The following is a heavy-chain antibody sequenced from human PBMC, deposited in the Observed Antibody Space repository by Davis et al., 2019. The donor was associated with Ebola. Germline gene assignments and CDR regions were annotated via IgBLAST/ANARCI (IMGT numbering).Heavy chain of an antibody. D-gene: IGHD3-22*01. Sequence: SVTVSCTASGGTFSGYVITWVRQAPGQGLEWMGRIIPMLNIASYAQQFQGRVTITADKSTSTAYMELNSLRSDDTAVYYCATASSDYHYYYAMDVWGQGTTVTVSS. V-gene: IGHV1-69*04. J-gene: IGHJ6*02. CDR1: GGTFSGYV. CDR2: IIPMLNIA. CDR3: ATASSDYHYYYAMDV.